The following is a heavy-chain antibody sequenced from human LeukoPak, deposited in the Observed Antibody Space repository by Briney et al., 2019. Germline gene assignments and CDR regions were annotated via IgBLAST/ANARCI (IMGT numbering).Heavy chain of an antibody. J-gene: IGHJ6*02. CDR1: GYTFTSYY. V-gene: IGHV1-46*01. CDR2: INPSGGST. D-gene: IGHD6-6*01. CDR3: AGPSNYYYGMDV. Sequence: ASVKVSCKASGYTFTSYYMHWVRQAPGQGLEWMGIINPSGGSTSYAQKFQGRVTMTRDTSTSTVYMELSSPRSEDTAVYYCAGPSNYYYGMDVWGQGTTVTVSS.